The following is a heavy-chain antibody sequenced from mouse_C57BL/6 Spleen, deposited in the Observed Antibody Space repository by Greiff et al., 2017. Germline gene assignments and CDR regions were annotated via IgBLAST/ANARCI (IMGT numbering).Heavy chain of an antibody. CDR3: ARSGDGYFLFAY. CDR1: GYAFSSYW. J-gene: IGHJ3*01. D-gene: IGHD2-3*01. Sequence: QVQLQQSGAELVKPGASVKISCKASGYAFSSYWMNWVKQRPGKGLEWIGQIYPGDGDTNYNGKFKGKATLTADKSSSTAYMQLSSLTSEDSAVYFCARSGDGYFLFAYWGQGTLVTVSA. CDR2: IYPGDGDT. V-gene: IGHV1-80*01.